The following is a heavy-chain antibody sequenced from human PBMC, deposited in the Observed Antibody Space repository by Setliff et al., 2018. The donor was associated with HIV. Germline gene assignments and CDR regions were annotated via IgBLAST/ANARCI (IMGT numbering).Heavy chain of an antibody. V-gene: IGHV4-39*01. CDR3: ARQRSGYNYPYYYPYYMDV. D-gene: IGHD5-12*01. CDR1: GGSISSSSYF. CDR2: VYYSRNT. J-gene: IGHJ6*03. Sequence: SETLSLTCTVSGGSISSSSYFWGWIRQPPGKGLEWIGSVYYSRNTYYNPSLKSRVTISVDTSKNQFSLKLSSVTAADTAVYYCARQRSGYNYPYYYPYYMDVWGKGTTVTVSS.